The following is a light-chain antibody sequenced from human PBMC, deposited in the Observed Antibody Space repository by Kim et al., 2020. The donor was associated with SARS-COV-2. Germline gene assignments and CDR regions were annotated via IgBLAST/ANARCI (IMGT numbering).Light chain of an antibody. CDR1: SGSNAGIY. CDR3: QSYGSSTWV. CDR2: EDN. Sequence: GNQVTIFRTRGSGSNAGIYVQWYQQRQCSPATTVIYEDNQSPSGAPDRFSVSVDSAANSASLTISGLKTEDEADYYCQSYGSSTWVFGGGTQLTVL. J-gene: IGLJ3*02. V-gene: IGLV6-57*01.